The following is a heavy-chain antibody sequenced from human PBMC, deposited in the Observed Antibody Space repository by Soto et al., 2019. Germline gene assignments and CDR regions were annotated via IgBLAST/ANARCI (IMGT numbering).Heavy chain of an antibody. CDR2: ISGSGGST. CDR3: AKDRGDIVVVPAAIYFDY. J-gene: IGHJ4*02. D-gene: IGHD2-2*01. Sequence: EVQLLESGGGLVQPGGSLRLSCAASGFTFSSYAMSWVRQAPGKGLEWVSAISGSGGSTYYADSVKGRFTISRDNSKNTLYLQMNSLRAEDTAVYYCAKDRGDIVVVPAAIYFDYWGQGTLVTVSS. CDR1: GFTFSSYA. V-gene: IGHV3-23*01.